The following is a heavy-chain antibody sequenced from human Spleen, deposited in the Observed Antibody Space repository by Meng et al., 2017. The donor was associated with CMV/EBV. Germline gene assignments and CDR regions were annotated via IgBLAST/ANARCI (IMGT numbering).Heavy chain of an antibody. Sequence: SETLSLTCAVYGGSFSGYYWSWIRQPPGKGLEWIGEINHSGSTNYNPSLKSRVTISVDTSKNQFSLKLSSVTAADTAVYYCARGFIVVVPAAIVNPPHYGMDVWGQGTTVTVSS. J-gene: IGHJ6*02. V-gene: IGHV4-34*01. CDR3: ARGFIVVVPAAIVNPPHYGMDV. CDR2: INHSGST. CDR1: GGSFSGYY. D-gene: IGHD2-2*02.